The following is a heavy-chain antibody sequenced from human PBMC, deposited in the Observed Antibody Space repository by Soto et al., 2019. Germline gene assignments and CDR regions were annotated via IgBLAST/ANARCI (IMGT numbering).Heavy chain of an antibody. Sequence: SGPTRVNPTQTLTLTCTFSGFSLSTSGVGVGWIRQPPGKALEWLALIYWDDDKRYSPSLKSRLTITKDTSKNQVVLTMTNMDPVDTATYYCAHTYQLPAAGPNFGYWGQGILVPVSS. CDR3: AHTYQLPAAGPNFGY. CDR2: IYWDDDK. D-gene: IGHD2-2*01. J-gene: IGHJ4*02. CDR1: GFSLSTSGVG. V-gene: IGHV2-5*02.